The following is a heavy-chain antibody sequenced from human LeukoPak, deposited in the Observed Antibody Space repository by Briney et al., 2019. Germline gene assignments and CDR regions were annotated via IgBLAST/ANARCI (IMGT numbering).Heavy chain of an antibody. J-gene: IGHJ3*02. CDR3: VKDTPSVGSWAALDI. D-gene: IGHD3-10*01. CDR1: GFTFSTYA. Sequence: GRSLRLSCSASGFTFSTYAMHWVRQAPGKGLQYVSVISSNGGNTYYADSVKGRFTISRDNSKNTLYLQMSSLRAEDTAMYYCVKDTPSVGSWAALDIWGQGTMVTVSS. CDR2: ISSNGGNT. V-gene: IGHV3-64D*09.